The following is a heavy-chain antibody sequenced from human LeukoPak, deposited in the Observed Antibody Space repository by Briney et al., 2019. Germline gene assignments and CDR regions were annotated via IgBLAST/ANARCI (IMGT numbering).Heavy chain of an antibody. D-gene: IGHD6-19*01. J-gene: IGHJ4*02. CDR2: IKSKTDGGTT. Sequence: GGSLRLSCASSGFTFSNAWMSWVRQAPGKGLEWVGRIKSKTDGGTTDYAAPVKGRFTISRDDSKNTLYLQMNSLKTEDTAVYYCTTDSSGWLTPPYYFDYWGQGTLVTVSS. CDR1: GFTFSNAW. V-gene: IGHV3-15*01. CDR3: TTDSSGWLTPPYYFDY.